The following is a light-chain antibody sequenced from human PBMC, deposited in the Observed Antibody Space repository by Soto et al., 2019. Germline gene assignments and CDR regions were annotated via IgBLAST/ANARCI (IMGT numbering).Light chain of an antibody. J-gene: IGLJ1*01. CDR3: TSYAGGNNV. V-gene: IGLV2-8*01. CDR1: SSDVGGYNY. Sequence: QSALTQPPSASGSTGQSVTISCTGTSSDVGGYNYVSWYQQYPGTVPKLMVYEVNKRPSGVPDRFSASKSGNTASLTVSGLQAEDEADYYCTSYAGGNNVFGTGTKVTVL. CDR2: EVN.